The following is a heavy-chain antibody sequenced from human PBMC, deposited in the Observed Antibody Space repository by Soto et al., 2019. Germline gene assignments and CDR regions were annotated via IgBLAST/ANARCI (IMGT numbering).Heavy chain of an antibody. D-gene: IGHD3-3*01. Sequence: GEIKKISRSGSCNTFTPYWIGLVREMPGKGQEWKGIIFPGDSETRYSASFRGKVTMSADRSITTAYLQWSSLKASDTAIYYCARPLRFLDDYYGMDVWGQGTMVTVSS. J-gene: IGHJ6*02. CDR3: ARPLRFLDDYYGMDV. CDR2: IFPGDSET. CDR1: CNTFTPYW. V-gene: IGHV5-51*01.